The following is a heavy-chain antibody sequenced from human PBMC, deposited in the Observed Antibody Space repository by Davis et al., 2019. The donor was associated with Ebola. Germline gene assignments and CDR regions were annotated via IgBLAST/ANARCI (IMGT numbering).Heavy chain of an antibody. CDR2: IYHSGST. Sequence: PSETLSLTCAVSGGSISSGGYSWSWIRQPPGKGLEWIGYIYHSGSTYYNPSLKSRVTISVDRSKNQFSLKLSSVTAADTAVYYCARASEQQLIYYFDYWGQGTLVTVSS. D-gene: IGHD6-13*01. CDR3: ARASEQQLIYYFDY. CDR1: GGSISSGGYS. J-gene: IGHJ4*02. V-gene: IGHV4-30-2*01.